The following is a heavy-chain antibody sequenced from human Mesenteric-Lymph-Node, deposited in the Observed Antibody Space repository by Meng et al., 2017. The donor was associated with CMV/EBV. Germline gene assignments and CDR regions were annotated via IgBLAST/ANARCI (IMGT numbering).Heavy chain of an antibody. V-gene: IGHV1-8*01. J-gene: IGHJ5*02. CDR1: FTSYD. D-gene: IGHD3-10*01. CDR2: MNPNSGNT. Sequence: FTSYDINWVRQATGQGLEWMGWMNPNSGNTGYAQKFQGRVTMTRNTSISTAYMELSSLRSEDTAVYYCARGGYYYGSGSYYHNWFDPWGQGTLVTVSS. CDR3: ARGGYYYGSGSYYHNWFDP.